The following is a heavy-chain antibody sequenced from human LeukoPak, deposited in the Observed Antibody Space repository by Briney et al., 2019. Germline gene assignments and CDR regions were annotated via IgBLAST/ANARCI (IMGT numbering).Heavy chain of an antibody. D-gene: IGHD1/OR15-1a*01. Sequence: GESLKISCKGSGCKFTTYWIGWVRQLPGKGLEWMGIIFPGDSETIYSPSFQGQVTISADTSISTAYLQWNSLKTSDTARYYCATSESQTKFDYWGQGTLVTVSS. J-gene: IGHJ4*02. CDR2: IFPGDSET. CDR3: ATSESQTKFDY. CDR1: GCKFTTYW. V-gene: IGHV5-51*01.